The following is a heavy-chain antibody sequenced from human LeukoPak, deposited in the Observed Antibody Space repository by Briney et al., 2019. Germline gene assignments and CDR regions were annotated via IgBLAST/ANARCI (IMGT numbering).Heavy chain of an antibody. CDR3: ARVAAEVVGVPGAIGFGWLRRDYYYMDV. J-gene: IGHJ6*03. D-gene: IGHD2-2*02. CDR1: GYTFTSYY. CDR2: INPSGGST. Sequence: GASVKVSCKASGYTFTSYYMHWVPQAPGEGLEWMGIINPSGGSTSYAQKFQGRVTMTRDMSTSTVYMELSSLRSEDTAVYYCARVAAEVVGVPGAIGFGWLRRDYYYMDVWGKGTTVIVSS. V-gene: IGHV1-46*01.